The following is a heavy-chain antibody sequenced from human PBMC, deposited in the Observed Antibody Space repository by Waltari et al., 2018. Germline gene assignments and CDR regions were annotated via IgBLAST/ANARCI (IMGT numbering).Heavy chain of an antibody. D-gene: IGHD6-13*01. V-gene: IGHV4-34*01. CDR2: INHSGST. CDR1: GFTFSSYA. CDR3: ARGLGYSSSWLRS. J-gene: IGHJ5*02. Sequence: VQLLESGGGLVQPGGSLRLSCAASGFTFSSYAMSWVRQAPGKGLEWIGEINHSGSTNYNPSLKSRVTISVDTSKNQFSLKLSSVTATDTAVYYCARGLGYSSSWLRSWGQGTLVIVSS.